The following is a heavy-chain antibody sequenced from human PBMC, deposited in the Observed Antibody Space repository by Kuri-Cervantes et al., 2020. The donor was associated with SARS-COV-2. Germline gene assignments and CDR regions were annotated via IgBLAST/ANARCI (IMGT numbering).Heavy chain of an antibody. CDR1: GFTFSSYW. CDR3: AKDLSLLWFGESDWFDP. J-gene: IGHJ5*02. D-gene: IGHD3-10*01. V-gene: IGHV3-74*01. CDR2: INSDGSST. Sequence: GESLKISCAASGFTFSSYWMHWVRQAPGKGLVWVSRINSDGSSTSYADSVKGRFTISRDNAKNTLYLQMNSLRAEDTAVYYCAKDLSLLWFGESDWFDPWGQGTLVTVSS.